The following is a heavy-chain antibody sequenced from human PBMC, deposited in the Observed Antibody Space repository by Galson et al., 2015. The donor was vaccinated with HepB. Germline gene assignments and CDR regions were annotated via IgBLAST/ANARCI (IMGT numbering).Heavy chain of an antibody. CDR1: GFTFSDYA. J-gene: IGHJ6*03. V-gene: IGHV3-23*01. Sequence: SLRLSCAASGFTFSDYAMSWVRQAPGKGLEWVSVISDSGDPAYYADSVKGRFTISRDNSKNTLYLQMNSLTAEDTAVYYCAKDGPRSSWYSRDEYSYYYMDVWGKGTTVTVSS. CDR3: AKDGPRSSWYSRDEYSYYYMDV. CDR2: ISDSGDPA. D-gene: IGHD6-13*01.